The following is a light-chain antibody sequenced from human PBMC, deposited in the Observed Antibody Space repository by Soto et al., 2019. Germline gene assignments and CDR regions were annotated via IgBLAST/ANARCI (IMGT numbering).Light chain of an antibody. CDR2: GAS. CDR1: QSVSSSY. Sequence: EIVLTQSPGTLSLSPGERATLSCRASQSVSSSYLAWYQQKPGQAPRLLIYGASSRATGIPDRFSGSGSGTYFTLTISRLEPEDFAVYYCQQYGSSLEGTFGQGTKVEIK. CDR3: QQYGSSLEGT. V-gene: IGKV3-20*01. J-gene: IGKJ1*01.